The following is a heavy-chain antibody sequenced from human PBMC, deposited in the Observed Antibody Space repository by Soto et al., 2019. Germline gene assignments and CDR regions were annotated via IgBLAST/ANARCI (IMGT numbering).Heavy chain of an antibody. CDR3: ARDWYSSGDY. V-gene: IGHV3-74*01. CDR1: GFTFSDYW. D-gene: IGHD6-19*01. Sequence: DVQLVESGGGLFQPGGSLRISCAASGFTFSDYWMHWVRQAPGKGLVWVLRISNDGSKTYYPDSVKGRFTISRDNAENTLYLQMNSLRAEDTAVYYCARDWYSSGDYWGQGTLVTVSS. J-gene: IGHJ4*02. CDR2: ISNDGSKT.